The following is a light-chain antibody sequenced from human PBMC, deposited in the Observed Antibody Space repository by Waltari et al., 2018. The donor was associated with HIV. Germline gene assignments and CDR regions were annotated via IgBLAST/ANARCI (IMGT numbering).Light chain of an antibody. CDR3: QSYYLSIVV. Sequence: NFMLTQPHSVSESPGETVTISCTRSSGSIANSYVQRYQQRPGSAPTTVIYEDNKRPSGVPDRFSGSIDSSSNSASLTSSGLKTEDEADYYCQSYYLSIVVFGGGTKLTVL. V-gene: IGLV6-57*04. J-gene: IGLJ2*01. CDR1: SGSIANSY. CDR2: EDN.